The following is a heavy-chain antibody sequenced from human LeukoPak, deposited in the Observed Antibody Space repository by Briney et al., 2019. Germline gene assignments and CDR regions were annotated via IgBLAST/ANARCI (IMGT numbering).Heavy chain of an antibody. CDR1: GYMFTNYA. D-gene: IGHD2-8*01. Sequence: ASVKVSCKASGYMFTNYAMNWVRQAPGQGLEWLGWINTNNGNPTYAQDFTGRFVFSMDTSVTTAFLQISSLKAEDSAVYYCVRSCCRLGYCPSGVCGDVWGEGTTVTVSS. CDR3: VRSCCRLGYCPSGVCGDV. CDR2: INTNNGNP. J-gene: IGHJ6*04. V-gene: IGHV7-4-1*02.